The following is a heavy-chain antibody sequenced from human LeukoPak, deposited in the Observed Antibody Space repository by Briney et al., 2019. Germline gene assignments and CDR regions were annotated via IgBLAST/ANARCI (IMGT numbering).Heavy chain of an antibody. Sequence: SETLSLTCTVSGGSISSYYWSWIRQPAGKGLEFIGRIHSSGSTNYNPSLKSRVTMSVDASKNQFSLKLASVTAADTAVYYCARLRFLEWLSPFDSWGQGTLVTVSS. CDR1: GGSISSYY. CDR2: IHSSGST. D-gene: IGHD3-3*01. V-gene: IGHV4-4*07. J-gene: IGHJ4*02. CDR3: ARLRFLEWLSPFDS.